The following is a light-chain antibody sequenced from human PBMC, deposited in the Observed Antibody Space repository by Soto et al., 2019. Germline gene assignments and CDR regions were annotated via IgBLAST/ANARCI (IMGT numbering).Light chain of an antibody. Sequence: EIVMTQSPATLSVSPGERATLSCRASQSVSSNLPWYQQKPGQAPRLLIYGASTRATGIPARFSGSGSGTEFTLTISSLQSEDFAVYYCQQYNNWPYLTFGGGTTVEIK. J-gene: IGKJ4*01. CDR1: QSVSSN. V-gene: IGKV3-15*01. CDR3: QQYNNWPYLT. CDR2: GAS.